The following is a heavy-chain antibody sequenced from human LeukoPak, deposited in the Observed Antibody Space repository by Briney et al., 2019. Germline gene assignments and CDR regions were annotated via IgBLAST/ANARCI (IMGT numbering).Heavy chain of an antibody. D-gene: IGHD6-13*01. J-gene: IGHJ5*02. CDR3: ASGAEIAAAAGGWFDP. CDR1: GGTFSSYA. CDR2: IIPIFGTA. V-gene: IGHV1-69*05. Sequence: ASVKVSCKASGGTFSSYAISWVRQAPGQGLEWMGGIIPIFGTANYAQKFQGRVTITTDESTSTAYMELSSLRSEDTAVYYCASGAEIAAAAGGWFDPWGQGTLVTVSS.